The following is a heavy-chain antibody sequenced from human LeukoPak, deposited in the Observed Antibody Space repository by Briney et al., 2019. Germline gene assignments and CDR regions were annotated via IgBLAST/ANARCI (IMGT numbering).Heavy chain of an antibody. V-gene: IGHV1-46*01. D-gene: IGHD3-3*01. CDR3: ARDSKPYDFWSGYYRDYYYYYYMDV. J-gene: IGHJ6*03. CDR2: INPSGGST. Sequence: GASVKVSCKASGYTFTSYYMHWVRQAPGQGLEWMGIINPSGGSTSYAQKFQGRVTMTRDTSTSTVYMELSSLRSEDTAVYYCARDSKPYDFWSGYYRDYYYYYYMDVWGKGTTVTVSS. CDR1: GYTFTSYY.